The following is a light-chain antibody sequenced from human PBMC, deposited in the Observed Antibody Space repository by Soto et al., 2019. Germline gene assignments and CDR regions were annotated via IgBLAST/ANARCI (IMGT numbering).Light chain of an antibody. CDR2: GAS. V-gene: IGKV3-20*01. J-gene: IGKJ1*01. CDR3: QQYGSSPPP. Sequence: MALAQSPGTLSLSPREGSTLSCRASQSVTGSYLAWYQQKPGQAPRLLIYGASTRATGIPDRFSGSGSGTDFTLTISRLEPEDFAVYCCQQYGSSPPPFGQGTKVDIK. CDR1: QSVTGSY.